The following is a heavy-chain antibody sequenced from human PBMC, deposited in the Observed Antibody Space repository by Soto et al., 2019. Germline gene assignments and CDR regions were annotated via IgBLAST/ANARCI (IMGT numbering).Heavy chain of an antibody. Sequence: QVQLLQSGAEVKKPGASVKVSCKASGYTFTGYFMHWVRQAPGQGLEWMGWINPYSGGADYAQSFQGWVTMTRDTSSSTVYMERSRLRIDDTAVYYCARVIRGAYYNSPLDTWGQGTVVTVSS. D-gene: IGHD3-10*01. CDR2: INPYSGGA. CDR3: ARVIRGAYYNSPLDT. J-gene: IGHJ5*02. CDR1: GYTFTGYF. V-gene: IGHV1-2*04.